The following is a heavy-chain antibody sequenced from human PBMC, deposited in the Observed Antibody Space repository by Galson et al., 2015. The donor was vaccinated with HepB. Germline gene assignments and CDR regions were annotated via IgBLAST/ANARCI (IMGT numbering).Heavy chain of an antibody. CDR2: ISYDGSNK. J-gene: IGHJ6*02. CDR3: AKGRGDSGSYLTPLGYYYYYGMDV. Sequence: SLRLSCAASGFTFSSYGMHWVRQAPGKGLEWVAVISYDGSNKYYADSVKGRFTISRDNSKNTLYLQMNSLRAEDTAVYYCAKGRGDSGSYLTPLGYYYYYGMDVWGQGTTVTVSS. V-gene: IGHV3-30*18. CDR1: GFTFSSYG. D-gene: IGHD1-26*01.